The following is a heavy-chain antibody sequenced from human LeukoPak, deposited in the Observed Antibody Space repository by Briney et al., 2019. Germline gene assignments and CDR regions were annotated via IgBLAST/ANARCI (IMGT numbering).Heavy chain of an antibody. J-gene: IGHJ4*02. V-gene: IGHV3-7*01. CDR3: VGGDY. Sequence: GGSLRLSCAASGLTFSIHWMNWVRQAPGKGLECVANTNQGGSDKYYVDSVKGRFTISRDNTKNSLYLQMNSLRAEDTAVYYCVGGDYWGQGTLVTVSS. CDR1: GLTFSIHW. CDR2: TNQGGSDK.